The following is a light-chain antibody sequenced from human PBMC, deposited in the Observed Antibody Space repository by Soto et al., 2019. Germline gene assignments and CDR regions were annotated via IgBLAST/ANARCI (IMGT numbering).Light chain of an antibody. J-gene: IGKJ1*01. CDR1: QSVISNY. CDR3: QQSYSTPTT. V-gene: IGKV3D-20*02. CDR2: DAS. Sequence: VVLSQSPGTLSLSPGERATLSCRASQSVISNYLAWYQQKAGQAPRLLIYDASIRATGIPDRFSGSGSGTEFTLTISSLQPEDFATYYCQQSYSTPTTFGQGTKVDIK.